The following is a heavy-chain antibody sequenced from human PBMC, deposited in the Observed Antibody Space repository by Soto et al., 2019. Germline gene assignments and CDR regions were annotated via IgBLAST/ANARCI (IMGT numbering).Heavy chain of an antibody. CDR3: ASTPYCTNGGCYWGSDYYYGMDV. Sequence: SVKVSCNSSVFTFTRSAVQWVRQARGQRLEWIGWIVVGSGNTNYAQKFQERVTITRDMSTSTAYMELSSLRSEDTAVYYCASTPYCTNGGCYWGSDYYYGMDVWGQGTTVT. CDR2: IVVGSGNT. D-gene: IGHD2-8*01. J-gene: IGHJ6*02. V-gene: IGHV1-58*01. CDR1: VFTFTRSA.